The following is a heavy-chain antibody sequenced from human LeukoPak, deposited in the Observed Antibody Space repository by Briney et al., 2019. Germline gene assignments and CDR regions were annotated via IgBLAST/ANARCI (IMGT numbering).Heavy chain of an antibody. CDR3: AKIAAAGTFGDY. J-gene: IGHJ4*02. D-gene: IGHD6-13*01. Sequence: GRFTISRDNAKSSLYLQMNSLRAEDTAVYYCAKIAAAGTFGDYWGQGTLVTVSS. V-gene: IGHV3-11*03.